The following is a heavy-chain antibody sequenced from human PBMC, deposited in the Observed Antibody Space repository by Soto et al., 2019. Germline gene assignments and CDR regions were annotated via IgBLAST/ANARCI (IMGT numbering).Heavy chain of an antibody. CDR2: IYYSGGP. D-gene: IGHD6-13*01. Sequence: QVQLQESGPGLVKPSETLSLTCTVSVGSISSYYWSWIRQRPGKGLEWIGYIYYSGGPNYNPSLKSRVTVSVDTSKNHFSLKLSSVTAADTAVYYCASSNIAAAGFYYYGMDVWGRGTTVTVSS. CDR1: VGSISSYY. J-gene: IGHJ6*02. CDR3: ASSNIAAAGFYYYGMDV. V-gene: IGHV4-59*01.